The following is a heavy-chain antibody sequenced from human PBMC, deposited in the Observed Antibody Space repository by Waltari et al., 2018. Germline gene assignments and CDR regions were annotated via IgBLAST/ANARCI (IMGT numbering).Heavy chain of an antibody. CDR1: DFTFASLT. J-gene: IGHJ4*02. CDR3: SREANYDRRDSPNDY. Sequence: LVASGGGLVKPGGSLRRFCEASDFTFASLTMRWVRQPPGKAPQWVASITSSSNHIYYADSVEGRFTISRDNMKKLVFLQMDSLSAEDTAVYFCSREANYDRRDSPNDYWGQGTLVTVSS. CDR2: ITSSSNHI. V-gene: IGHV3-21*01. D-gene: IGHD3-16*01.